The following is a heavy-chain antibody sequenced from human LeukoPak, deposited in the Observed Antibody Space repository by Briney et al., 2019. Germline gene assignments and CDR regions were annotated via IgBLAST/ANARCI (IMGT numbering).Heavy chain of an antibody. CDR2: IYTSGST. CDR3: ARRMYYYDSSGHWFDP. D-gene: IGHD3-22*01. J-gene: IGHJ5*02. Sequence: SETLSLTCTVSGGSISSYYWSWIRQPPGKGLEWIGYIYTSGSTNYNPSLKSRVTISVDMSKNQFSLKLSSVTAADTAVYYCARRMYYYDSSGHWFDPWGQGTLVTVSS. CDR1: GGSISSYY. V-gene: IGHV4-4*09.